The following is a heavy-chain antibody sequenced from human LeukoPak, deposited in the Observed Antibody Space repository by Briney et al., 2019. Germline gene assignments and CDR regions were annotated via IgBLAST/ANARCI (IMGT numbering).Heavy chain of an antibody. J-gene: IGHJ4*02. CDR1: GFTFSSYG. CDR3: ARDPPSATDYYKYFDY. Sequence: GGSLRLSCAASGFTFSSYGMHWVRQAPGKGLEWVAHIWYDGSNKFYADSVKGRFTISRDNSKDTLYLQMNSLGADDTAVYYCARDPPSATDYYKYFDYWGQGTLVTVSS. CDR2: IWYDGSNK. V-gene: IGHV3-33*01. D-gene: IGHD3-9*01.